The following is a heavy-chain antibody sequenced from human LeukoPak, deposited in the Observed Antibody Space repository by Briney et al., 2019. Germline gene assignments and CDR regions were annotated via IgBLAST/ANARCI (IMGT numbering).Heavy chain of an antibody. J-gene: IGHJ4*02. CDR1: GYTFTDYY. CDR2: INPNSGGT. D-gene: IGHD3-10*01. CDR3: ARGDPRIMVRGVPLGAYFDY. Sequence: GASVKVSCKASGYTFTDYYMHWVRQAPGQGLEWMGWINPNSGGTNYAQKFQGRVTMTRDTSISTAYMELSRLRSDDTAVYYCARGDPRIMVRGVPLGAYFDYWGQGTLVTVSS. V-gene: IGHV1-2*02.